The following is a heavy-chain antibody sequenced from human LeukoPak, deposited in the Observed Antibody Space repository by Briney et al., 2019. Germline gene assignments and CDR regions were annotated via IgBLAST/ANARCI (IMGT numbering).Heavy chain of an antibody. Sequence: PSETLSLTCAVYGGSFSGYYWSWIRQPPGKGLEWIGEINHSGSTNYNPSLKSRVTISVDTSKNQFSLKLSSVTAADTAVYYCARRKRTAVAGYNWFDPWGQGTLVTVSS. D-gene: IGHD6-19*01. V-gene: IGHV4-34*01. CDR2: INHSGST. CDR3: ARRKRTAVAGYNWFDP. J-gene: IGHJ5*02. CDR1: GGSFSGYY.